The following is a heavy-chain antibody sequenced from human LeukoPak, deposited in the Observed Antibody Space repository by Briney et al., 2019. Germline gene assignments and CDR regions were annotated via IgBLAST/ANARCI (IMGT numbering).Heavy chain of an antibody. CDR2: IYHSGST. CDR3: ARDSRAGVCGYFDY. Sequence: PSETLSPTCAVSGYSISSGYYWGWIRQPPGKGLEWIGSIYHSGSTYYNPSLKSRVTISVDTSKNQFSLKLSSVTAADTAVYYCARDSRAGVCGYFDYWGQGTLVGVSS. J-gene: IGHJ4*02. V-gene: IGHV4-38-2*02. CDR1: GYSISSGYY. D-gene: IGHD3-16*01.